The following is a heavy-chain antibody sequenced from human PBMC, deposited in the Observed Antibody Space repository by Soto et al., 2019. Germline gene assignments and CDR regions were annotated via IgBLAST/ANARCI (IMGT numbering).Heavy chain of an antibody. V-gene: IGHV1-8*01. CDR2: MNPNSGNT. J-gene: IGHJ3*02. CDR1: SYTFTSYD. CDR3: ARGGITIFGVVIKNAFDI. Sequence: GASVKVSCKASSYTFTSYDINWVRQATGQGYEWMGWMNPNSGNTGYAQKFQGRVTMTRNTSISTAYMELSSLRSEDTAVYYCARGGITIFGVVIKNAFDIWGQGTMVTVSS. D-gene: IGHD3-3*01.